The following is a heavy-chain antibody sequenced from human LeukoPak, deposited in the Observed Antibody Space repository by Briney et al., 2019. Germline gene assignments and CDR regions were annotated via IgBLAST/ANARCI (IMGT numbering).Heavy chain of an antibody. CDR2: IIPIFGTA. Sequence: SSVKVSCKASGDTFSSYAISWVRQAPGQGLEWIGRIIPIFGTANYAQKFQVRVTITTDESTSTAYMELSSLRSEDTGVYYCARDYGEWGRYYFDYWGQGTLVTVSS. CDR3: ARDYGEWGRYYFDY. J-gene: IGHJ4*02. CDR1: GDTFSSYA. V-gene: IGHV1-69*05. D-gene: IGHD1-26*01.